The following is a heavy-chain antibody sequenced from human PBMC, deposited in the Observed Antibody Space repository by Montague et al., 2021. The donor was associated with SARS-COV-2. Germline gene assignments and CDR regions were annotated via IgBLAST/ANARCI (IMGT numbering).Heavy chain of an antibody. CDR1: GFTFSSYG. D-gene: IGHD1-14*01. V-gene: IGHV3-30*03. Sequence: SLRLSCAASGFTFSSYGMHWVRQAPGKGLEWVAVISYDGSNKYYADSVKGRFTISRDNSKNTLYLQMNSLRAEDTAVYYCAAELSACYGMDVWGQGTTVTVSS. J-gene: IGHJ6*02. CDR3: AAELSACYGMDV. CDR2: ISYDGSNK.